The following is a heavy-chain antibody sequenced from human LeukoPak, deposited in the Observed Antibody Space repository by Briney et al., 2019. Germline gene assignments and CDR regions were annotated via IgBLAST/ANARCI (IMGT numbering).Heavy chain of an antibody. J-gene: IGHJ4*02. V-gene: IGHV4-59*01. CDR1: GGSFSGYY. Sequence: SETLSLTCTVYGGSFSGYYWSWIRQPPGKGLEWIGYVYYTGSTNSNPSLKSRVTISVDTSKNQVSLKLTSVTAADTAVYYCARGDRDPSRPDYWGQGTLVTVSS. D-gene: IGHD1-26*01. CDR2: VYYTGST. CDR3: ARGDRDPSRPDY.